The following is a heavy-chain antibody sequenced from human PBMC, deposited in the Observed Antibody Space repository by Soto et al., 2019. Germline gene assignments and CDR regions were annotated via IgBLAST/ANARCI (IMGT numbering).Heavy chain of an antibody. V-gene: IGHV3-33*01. CDR3: ARDKTGYSSSWYVDY. Sequence: GGSLRLSCAASGFTFSSYGMHWVRQAPGKGLEWVAVIWYDGSNKYYADSVKGRFTISRDNSKNTLYLQMNSLRAEDTAVYYCARDKTGYSSSWYVDYWGQGTLVTVSS. CDR1: GFTFSSYG. J-gene: IGHJ4*02. D-gene: IGHD6-13*01. CDR2: IWYDGSNK.